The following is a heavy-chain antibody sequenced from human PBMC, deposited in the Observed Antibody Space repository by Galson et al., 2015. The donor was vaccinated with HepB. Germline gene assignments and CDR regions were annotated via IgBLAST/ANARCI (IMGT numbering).Heavy chain of an antibody. CDR1: GYTFTGYY. J-gene: IGHJ4*02. V-gene: IGHV1-2*04. D-gene: IGHD3-10*01. Sequence: SVKVSCKASGYTFTGYYMHWVRQAPGQGPEWMGWINPNSGGTNYAQKFQGWVTMTRDTSISTAYMELSRLRSDDTAVYYCAREVSFGELLFDYWGQGTLVTVSS. CDR2: INPNSGGT. CDR3: AREVSFGELLFDY.